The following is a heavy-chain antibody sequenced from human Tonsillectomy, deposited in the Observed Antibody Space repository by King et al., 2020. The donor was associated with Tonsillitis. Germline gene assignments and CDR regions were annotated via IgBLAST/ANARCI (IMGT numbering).Heavy chain of an antibody. D-gene: IGHD1-26*01. CDR2: ISSGSSTI. Sequence: QLVQSGGGLVQPGGTLRLSCAASGFTFSSFSMNWVRQSPGKGLEWRSYISSGSSTIYYADSLKGRFTISRDNAKKSLYLQMNSLRAEDTAVYYCARGGPFDYWGQGTLVTVSS. CDR1: GFTFSSFS. V-gene: IGHV3-48*01. CDR3: ARGGPFDY. J-gene: IGHJ4*02.